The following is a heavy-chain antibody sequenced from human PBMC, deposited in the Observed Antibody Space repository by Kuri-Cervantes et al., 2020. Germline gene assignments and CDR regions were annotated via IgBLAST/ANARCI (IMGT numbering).Heavy chain of an antibody. Sequence: GGSLRLSCAASGFTFSSYSMNWVRQAPGKGLEWVSYISSSSSTIYYADSVKGRFTISRDNAKNSLYLQMNSLRVEDTAVYYCAEVGQEGSGWAFSGHYYMDVWGKGTTVTVSS. J-gene: IGHJ6*03. CDR2: ISSSSSTI. V-gene: IGHV3-48*01. D-gene: IGHD6-19*01. CDR3: AEVGQEGSGWAFSGHYYMDV. CDR1: GFTFSSYS.